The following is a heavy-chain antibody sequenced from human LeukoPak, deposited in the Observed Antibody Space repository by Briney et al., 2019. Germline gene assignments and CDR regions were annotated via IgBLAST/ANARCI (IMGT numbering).Heavy chain of an antibody. CDR1: GYTFTTYG. Sequence: ASVKVSCKASGYTFTTYGISWVRQAPGQGLEWMGWISGYNGNTNYAQKLQGRVTMTTDTSTSTAYMELRSLRSDDTAVYYCARDHGVVTPGYSYMDVWGKGTTVTVSS. J-gene: IGHJ6*03. V-gene: IGHV1-18*01. D-gene: IGHD4-23*01. CDR2: ISGYNGNT. CDR3: ARDHGVVTPGYSYMDV.